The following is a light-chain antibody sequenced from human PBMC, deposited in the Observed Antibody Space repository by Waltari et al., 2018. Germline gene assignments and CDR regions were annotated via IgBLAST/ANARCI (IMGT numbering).Light chain of an antibody. CDR1: HDISSY. CDR3: QPGKTFPRT. J-gene: IGKJ4*01. CDR2: AAS. Sequence: DIQMTQSPSSVSASVGDRGTISCRARHDISSYLAWYQQKPGKAPKLLIYAASRLRSGVPSRFSGSGSGTDFALNISSLQADDSATYYCQPGKTFPRTLGGGTKVEI. V-gene: IGKV1-12*01.